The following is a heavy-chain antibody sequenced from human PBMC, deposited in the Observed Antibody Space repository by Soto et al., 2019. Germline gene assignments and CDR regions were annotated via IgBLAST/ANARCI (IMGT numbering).Heavy chain of an antibody. CDR1: GYVFISYG. J-gene: IGHJ4*02. CDR2: ISRHNGNT. D-gene: IGHD3-10*01. Sequence: QVQLVQSGAEVKKPGASVKVSCKASGYVFISYGISWVRQAPGQGLEWMGWISRHNGNTNYAQKFQGRVIMTTDASSSTAYMELRSLRSDDTAVYYCVRDLDGSGSYYTAFWGQGTLVTVS. CDR3: VRDLDGSGSYYTAF. V-gene: IGHV1-18*04.